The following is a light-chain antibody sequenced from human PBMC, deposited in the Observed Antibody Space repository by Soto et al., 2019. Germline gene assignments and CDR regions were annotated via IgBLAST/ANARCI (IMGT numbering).Light chain of an antibody. CDR2: DAS. Sequence: DIQMTQSPSTLSASVGDRVTITCRASQSISDSLAWYQQKPGKAPKFLIVDASSLESGVPSRFSGSGSGTEFTITISRLQPDDSETYYWEEYNNYYTFGQGTKLEIK. CDR3: EEYNNYYT. CDR1: QSISDS. J-gene: IGKJ2*01. V-gene: IGKV1-5*01.